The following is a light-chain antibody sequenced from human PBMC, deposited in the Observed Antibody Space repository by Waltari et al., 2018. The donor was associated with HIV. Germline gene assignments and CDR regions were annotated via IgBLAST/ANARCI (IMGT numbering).Light chain of an antibody. CDR2: GAS. CDR1: QSISTN. V-gene: IGKV3-15*01. J-gene: IGKJ1*01. CDR3: QQYDKWPPWT. Sequence: EVVMTQSPATLSVSPGEGASLSCRASQSISTNLAWYQQKPGQAPRLLIYGASTRATDSPARFSGSGSGTHFTRTISSLQPEDVALYYCQQYDKWPPWTFGQGTTVDLK.